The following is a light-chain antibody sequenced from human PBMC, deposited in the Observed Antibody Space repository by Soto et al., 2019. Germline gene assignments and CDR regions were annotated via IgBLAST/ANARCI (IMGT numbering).Light chain of an antibody. CDR3: KSYAGRNTYV. CDR1: KSDIGVYDF. Sequence: QSALTQPPSASGSPGQSVTISCTGTKSDIGVYDFVSWYQHHPGKAPRLIIYEVVQRPSGVPDRFSGSKSGNTASLTVSGLQPADEADPFRKSYAGRNTYVFGSGTKVTV. CDR2: EVV. J-gene: IGLJ1*01. V-gene: IGLV2-8*01.